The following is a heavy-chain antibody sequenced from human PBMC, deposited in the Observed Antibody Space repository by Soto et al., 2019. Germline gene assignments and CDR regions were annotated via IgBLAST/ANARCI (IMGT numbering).Heavy chain of an antibody. J-gene: IGHJ6*02. V-gene: IGHV3-30-3*01. D-gene: IGHD5-12*01. Sequence: GGSLRLSCAASGFTFSSYAMHWVRQAPGKGLEWVAVISYDGSNKYYADSVKGRFTIPRDNSKNTLYLQMNSLRAEDTAVYYCARDQDSGYDSLYYYYGMDVWGQGTTVTVSS. CDR1: GFTFSSYA. CDR3: ARDQDSGYDSLYYYYGMDV. CDR2: ISYDGSNK.